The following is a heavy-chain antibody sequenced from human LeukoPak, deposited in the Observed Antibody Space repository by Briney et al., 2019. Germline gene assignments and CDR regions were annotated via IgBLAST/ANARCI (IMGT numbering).Heavy chain of an antibody. CDR2: TNPKNGGT. D-gene: IGHD6-13*01. J-gene: IGHJ4*02. CDR3: ARRVTAASGFDY. Sequence: ASVKGSCKASGYTFTDYYIYWVRQAPGQGLEWMGWTNPKNGGTNYAQQFQGRVTMTSDTSISTAYMDLNSLKSDDTAVYYCARRVTAASGFDYWGQGTLVTVSS. CDR1: GYTFTDYY. V-gene: IGHV1-2*02.